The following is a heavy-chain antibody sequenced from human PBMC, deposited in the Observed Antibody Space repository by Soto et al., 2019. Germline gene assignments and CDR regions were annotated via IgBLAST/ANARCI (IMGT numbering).Heavy chain of an antibody. V-gene: IGHV3-30*18. CDR1: GFSLSSYG. J-gene: IGHJ6*03. CDR3: AKSYYYGSGSRQTYMDV. D-gene: IGHD3-10*01. Sequence: PGGSMGLSCAASGFSLSSYGMHWVRQAPGKGLEWVAVISYDGSNKYYADSVKGRFTISRDNSKNTLYLQMNSLRAEDTAVYYCAKSYYYGSGSRQTYMDVWGKGTTVTVSS. CDR2: ISYDGSNK.